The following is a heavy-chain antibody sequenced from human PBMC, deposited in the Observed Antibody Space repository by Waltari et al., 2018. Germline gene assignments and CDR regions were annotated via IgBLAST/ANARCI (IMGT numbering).Heavy chain of an antibody. J-gene: IGHJ4*02. D-gene: IGHD5-18*01. Sequence: QVQLQESGPGLVKPSETLSLTCAVSGYSISSGYYWGWIRQPPGKGLEWIGSSYHRGSTYDNPALKSRVTISVDTSKNQFSLKLSSVTAADTAVYYCARRVDTAMAFDYWGQGTLVTVSS. V-gene: IGHV4-38-2*01. CDR1: GYSISSGYY. CDR3: ARRVDTAMAFDY. CDR2: SYHRGST.